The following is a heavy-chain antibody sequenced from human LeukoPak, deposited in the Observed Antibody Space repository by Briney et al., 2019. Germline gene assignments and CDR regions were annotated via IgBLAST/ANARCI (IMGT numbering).Heavy chain of an antibody. J-gene: IGHJ3*02. CDR3: ARDGVGARYFTTLDAFDI. Sequence: SETLSLTCTASGGSISSYYWSWIRQPPGKGLEWVGYIYYSGSTNYNPSLKSRVTISVDTSKNQFSLKLSSVTAADTAVYYCARDGVGARYFTTLDAFDIWGQGTMVTVSS. CDR2: IYYSGST. D-gene: IGHD3-9*01. CDR1: GGSISSYY. V-gene: IGHV4-59*12.